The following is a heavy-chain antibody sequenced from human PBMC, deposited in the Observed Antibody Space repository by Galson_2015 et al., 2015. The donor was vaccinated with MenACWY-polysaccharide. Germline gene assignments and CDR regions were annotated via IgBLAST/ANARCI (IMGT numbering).Heavy chain of an antibody. J-gene: IGHJ4*02. CDR1: GFSFSSYV. V-gene: IGHV3-11*01. CDR3: ARRLAY. CDR2: ISSSGATI. Sequence: SLRLSCAASGFSFSSYVISWFRQAPGKGLEWISYISSSGATIFYADSVKGRFTISRDNAKNSLYLEMNSLRAEDTAVYYCARRLAYWGQGTLVTVSS.